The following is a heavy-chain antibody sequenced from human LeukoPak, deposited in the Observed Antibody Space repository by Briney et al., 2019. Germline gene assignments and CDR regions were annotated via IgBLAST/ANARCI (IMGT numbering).Heavy chain of an antibody. Sequence: RPSETLSLTCTVSGGAISSYYWSWIRQPPGKGLEWIGYIYYSGSTNYNPSLKSRVTMSVDTSKNQFSLRLTSVTAADTAVYHCARGGWSLDLWGRGTLVTVSS. CDR1: GGAISSYY. D-gene: IGHD1-26*01. V-gene: IGHV4-59*01. J-gene: IGHJ2*01. CDR2: IYYSGST. CDR3: ARGGWSLDL.